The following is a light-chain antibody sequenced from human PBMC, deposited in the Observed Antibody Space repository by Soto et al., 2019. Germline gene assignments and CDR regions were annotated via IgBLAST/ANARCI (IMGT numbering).Light chain of an antibody. CDR3: QQYNTYPPLT. CDR1: QDISSY. CDR2: AAS. J-gene: IGKJ4*01. Sequence: AIRMTQSPSSFSASTGDRVTITCRASQDISSYLAWYQQKPGKAPKVLIYAASTLQSGVPSRFSGSGSGTDFTLTISGLQSEDFATYYCQQYNTYPPLTFGGGTKVEIK. V-gene: IGKV1-8*01.